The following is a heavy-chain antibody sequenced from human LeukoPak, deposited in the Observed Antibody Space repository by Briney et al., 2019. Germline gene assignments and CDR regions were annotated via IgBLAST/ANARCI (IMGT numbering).Heavy chain of an antibody. CDR3: ARGYYYDSSGYFDAFDI. D-gene: IGHD3-22*01. Sequence: PSETLSLTCTVSGGSISSYYWSWIRHPPGKGLEWIGYIYYSGSTNYNPSLKSRVTISVDTSKNQFSLKLSSVTAADTAVYYCARGYYYDSSGYFDAFDIWGQGTMVTVSS. J-gene: IGHJ3*02. CDR1: GGSISSYY. CDR2: IYYSGST. V-gene: IGHV4-59*01.